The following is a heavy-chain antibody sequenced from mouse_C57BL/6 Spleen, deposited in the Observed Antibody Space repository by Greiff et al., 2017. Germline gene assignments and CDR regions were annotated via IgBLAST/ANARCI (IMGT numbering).Heavy chain of an antibody. CDR2: IRNKANGYTT. CDR1: GFTFTDYY. J-gene: IGHJ4*01. D-gene: IGHD1-1*02. Sequence: EVKLVESGGGLVQPGGSLSLSCAASGFTFTDYYMSWVRQPPGKALEWLGFIRNKANGYTTEYSASVKGRFTISRDNSQSILYLQMNALRAEDSATYYCARDDYGGGDAMDDWGQGTSVTVSS. V-gene: IGHV7-3*01. CDR3: ARDDYGGGDAMDD.